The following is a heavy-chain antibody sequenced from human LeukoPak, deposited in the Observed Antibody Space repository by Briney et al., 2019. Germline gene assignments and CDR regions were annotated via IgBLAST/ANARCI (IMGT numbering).Heavy chain of an antibody. CDR2: INPNSGDT. J-gene: IGHJ5*02. Sequence: GASVKVSCKASGYTLTAHYMHWVRQAPGQGLEWMGRINPNSGDTNYAQKFQGRVTMTRDTSISTAYMDLSRLTSDDSAVYYCARPYGSGSFDTWFDPWGQGTLVIVSS. CDR1: GYTLTAHY. CDR3: ARPYGSGSFDTWFDP. V-gene: IGHV1-2*06. D-gene: IGHD3-10*01.